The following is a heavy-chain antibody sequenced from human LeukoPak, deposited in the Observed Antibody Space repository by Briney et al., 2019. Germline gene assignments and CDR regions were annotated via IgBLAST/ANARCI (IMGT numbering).Heavy chain of an antibody. CDR1: GYTFTGYY. V-gene: IGHV1-2*06. CDR2: INPNSGGT. CDR3: AAMVAMDAFDI. D-gene: IGHD4/OR15-4a*01. J-gene: IGHJ3*02. Sequence: ASVKVSCKASGYTFTGYYMHWVRQAPGRGLEWMGRINPNSGGTNYAQKFQGRVTMTRDTSISTAYMELSRLRSDDTAVYYCAAMVAMDAFDIWGQRTMVTVSS.